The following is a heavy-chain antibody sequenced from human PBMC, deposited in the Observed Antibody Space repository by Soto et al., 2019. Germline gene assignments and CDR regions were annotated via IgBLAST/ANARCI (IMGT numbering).Heavy chain of an antibody. J-gene: IGHJ6*02. CDR2: ISYDGSNK. CDR3: ARGTLYGSGAYYYGMDV. D-gene: IGHD3-10*01. V-gene: IGHV3-30-3*01. CDR1: GVTCGGYA. Sequence: PWLSLSLSCAAAGVTCGGYARHCVRQAPGKVLEWVAVISYDGSNKYYADSLKVRFTISRDNSKNTLYLQMNSLRAEDTAVYYCARGTLYGSGAYYYGMDVWGQGTTVTVSS.